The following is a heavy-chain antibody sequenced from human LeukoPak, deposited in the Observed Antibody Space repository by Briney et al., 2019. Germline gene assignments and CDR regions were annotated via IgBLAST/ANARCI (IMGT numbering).Heavy chain of an antibody. V-gene: IGHV3-7*04. D-gene: IGHD2-21*01. J-gene: IGHJ4*02. CDR1: GFAFDNYW. CDR2: MKHDGSEQ. Sequence: GGSLRLSCAASGFAFDNYWMTWVRQAPGKGLEWVANMKHDGSEQYYVDSVKGRFTISRDNAKNSLYLQMNSLRAEDTAVYYCARGQGCGYWGQGTLVTVSS. CDR3: ARGQGCGY.